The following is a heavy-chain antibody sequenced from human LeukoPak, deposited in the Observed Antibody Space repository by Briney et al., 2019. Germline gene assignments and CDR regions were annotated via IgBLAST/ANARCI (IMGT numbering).Heavy chain of an antibody. Sequence: SETLSLTCTVSGGSISSSSYYWGWIRQPPGKGLEWIGYIYYSGSTTYNPSLKSRVTISVDTSKNQFSLKLSSVTAADTAVYYCARGVSGSGRYFNVDFDCWGQGTLVTVSS. CDR3: ARGVSGSGRYFNVDFDC. V-gene: IGHV4-61*05. J-gene: IGHJ4*02. D-gene: IGHD3-10*01. CDR1: GGSISSSSYY. CDR2: IYYSGST.